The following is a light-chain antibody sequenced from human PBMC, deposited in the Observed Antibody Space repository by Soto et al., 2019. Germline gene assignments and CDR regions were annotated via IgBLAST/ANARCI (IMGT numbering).Light chain of an antibody. Sequence: QSALTQPASVSGSPGQSTTISCTGTSSDVGFYNYVSWYRQHPGKAPQLMVHEVSNRPSGVSNRFSGSKSGNTASLTISGLQAEDEADYYCSSYTRSTTVVFGGGTKVTVL. J-gene: IGLJ2*01. V-gene: IGLV2-14*01. CDR3: SSYTRSTTVV. CDR2: EVS. CDR1: SSDVGFYNY.